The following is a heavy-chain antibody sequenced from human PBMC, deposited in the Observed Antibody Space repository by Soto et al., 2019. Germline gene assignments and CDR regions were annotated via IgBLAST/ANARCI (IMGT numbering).Heavy chain of an antibody. D-gene: IGHD1-1*01. CDR3: ATNYHDAFDI. V-gene: IGHV3-48*01. CDR2: ISSSSSTI. J-gene: IGHJ3*02. CDR1: GFPFSSYS. Sequence: TGGALRLSCAASGFPFSSYSMNWVRQAPGKGLEWVSYISSSSSTIYYADSVKGRFTISRDNAKNSLYLQMNSLRAEDTAVYYCATNYHDAFDIWGQGTMVTVSS.